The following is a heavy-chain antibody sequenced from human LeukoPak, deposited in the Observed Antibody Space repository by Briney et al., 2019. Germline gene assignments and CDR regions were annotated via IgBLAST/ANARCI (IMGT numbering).Heavy chain of an antibody. Sequence: GESLKISCKGSGYSFTSYWIGWVRQMPGRGLEWMGIIYPGDSDTTYSPSFQGQVTISADKSISTAYLQWSSLKASDTAMYYCARRGYDSSGYRDAFDIWGQGTMVTVSS. CDR2: IYPGDSDT. D-gene: IGHD3-22*01. CDR3: ARRGYDSSGYRDAFDI. V-gene: IGHV5-51*01. CDR1: GYSFTSYW. J-gene: IGHJ3*02.